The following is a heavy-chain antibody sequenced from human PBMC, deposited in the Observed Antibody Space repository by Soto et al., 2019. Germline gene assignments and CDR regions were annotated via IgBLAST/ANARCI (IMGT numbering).Heavy chain of an antibody. D-gene: IGHD1-26*01. V-gene: IGHV3-23*01. CDR2: ISGSGGST. CDR3: ARRGSGSDYDY. J-gene: IGHJ4*02. CDR1: GFTFSSYA. Sequence: EVQLLESGGGLVQPGGSLRLSCAASGFTFSSYAMRWVRQAPVKGLEWVSAISGSGGSTYYADSVKGRFTISRDNSKKTLYLQMNSLRAEDTAVYYCARRGSGSDYDYWGQGTRVTVSS.